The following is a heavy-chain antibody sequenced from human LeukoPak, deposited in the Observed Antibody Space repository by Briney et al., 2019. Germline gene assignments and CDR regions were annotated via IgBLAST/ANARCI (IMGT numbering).Heavy chain of an antibody. D-gene: IGHD3-9*01. J-gene: IGHJ5*02. CDR3: ARVIGGIRYFDWYNWFDP. Sequence: PGRSLRLSCAASGFTFSSYGMHWVRQAPGKGLEWVAVIWYDGSNKYYADSVKGRFTISRDNAKNSLYLQMNSLRAEDTAVYYCARVIGGIRYFDWYNWFDPWGQGTLVTVSS. CDR1: GFTFSSYG. V-gene: IGHV3-33*01. CDR2: IWYDGSNK.